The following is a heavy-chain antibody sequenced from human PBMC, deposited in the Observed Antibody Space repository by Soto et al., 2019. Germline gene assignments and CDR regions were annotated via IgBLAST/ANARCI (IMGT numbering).Heavy chain of an antibody. CDR1: GDSINTYY. D-gene: IGHD6-6*01. CDR3: ARGGNAALAYYDFGSEV. J-gene: IGHJ6*02. V-gene: IGHV4-59*01. Sequence: QVQLQESGPGLVKPSETLSLTCTGSGDSINTYYWTWIRQPPGKGLEWIGYIYYSGGASYNPSLKSRVTIPEHPSKNQSSLRLSSVTAADTAVYYCARGGNAALAYYDFGSEVWGQGTTVTVSS. CDR2: IYYSGGA.